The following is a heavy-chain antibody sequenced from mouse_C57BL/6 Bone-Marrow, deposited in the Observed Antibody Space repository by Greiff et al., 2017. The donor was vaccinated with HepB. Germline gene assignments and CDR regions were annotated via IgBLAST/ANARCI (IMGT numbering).Heavy chain of an antibody. CDR3: ARRDGYYVGY. CDR2: ISSGSSTI. D-gene: IGHD2-3*01. J-gene: IGHJ2*01. CDR1: GFTFSDYG. Sequence: EVKVVESGGGLVKPGGSLKLSCAASGFTFSDYGMHWVRQAPEKGLEWVAYISSGSSTIYYADTVKGRFTISRDNAKNTLFLQMTSLRSEDTAMYYCARRDGYYVGYWGQGTTLTVSS. V-gene: IGHV5-17*01.